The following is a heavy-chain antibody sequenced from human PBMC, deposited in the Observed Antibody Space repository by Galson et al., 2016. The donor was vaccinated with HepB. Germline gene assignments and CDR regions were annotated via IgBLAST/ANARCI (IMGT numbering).Heavy chain of an antibody. CDR1: GGSMGTYY. J-gene: IGHJ6*02. Sequence: SETLSLTCTVSGGSMGTYYWSWIRQPPGKGLEWIGYIYYSGSTNCNPSLKSRVTISVDTSKNQFSLKLSSVTAADTAVYFCARSALDYDISAGYYRPLAMDVWGQGTTVTVS. CDR2: IYYSGST. D-gene: IGHD3-9*01. V-gene: IGHV4-59*01. CDR3: ARSALDYDISAGYYRPLAMDV.